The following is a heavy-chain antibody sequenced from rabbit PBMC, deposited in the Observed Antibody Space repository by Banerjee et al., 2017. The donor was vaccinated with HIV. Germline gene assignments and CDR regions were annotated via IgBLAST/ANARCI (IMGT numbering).Heavy chain of an antibody. Sequence: SGGDLVKPEGSLTLTCTASGFSFNDNYWICWVRQAPVTGLEWIACINAADDSKICYASWAKGRFTISKTSSTTVTLQMTSLTAADTATYFCARDLGGSSDLWGPGTLVTVS. D-gene: IGHD8-1*01. CDR2: INAADDSKI. J-gene: IGHJ4*01. V-gene: IGHV1S45*01. CDR3: ARDLGGSSDL. CDR1: GFSFNDNYW.